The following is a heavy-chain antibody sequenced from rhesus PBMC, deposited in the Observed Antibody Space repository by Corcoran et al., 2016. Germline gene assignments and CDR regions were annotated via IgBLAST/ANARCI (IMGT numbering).Heavy chain of an antibody. D-gene: IGHD5-12*01. V-gene: IGHV4-80*01. J-gene: IGHJ4*01. CDR2: INGNSGGT. CDR3: ARYRKGYSYSYYFDY. Sequence: QVQLQESGPGLVKPSETLSLTCAVSGGSFSSYWWSWIRQSPGKGLEWIGEINGNSGGTNYTPPLKRRITISKAASKNQFSLKLSSVTAADTAVYYCARYRKGYSYSYYFDYWGQGVLVTVSS. CDR1: GGSFSSYW.